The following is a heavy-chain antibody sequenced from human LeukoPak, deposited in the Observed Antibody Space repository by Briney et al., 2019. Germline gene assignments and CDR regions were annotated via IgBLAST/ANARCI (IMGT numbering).Heavy chain of an antibody. Sequence: SVKVSCKTSGGSFSSFNLNWVRQAPGQGLEWMRGIIPIFGSPNYAQKFQGRLTITTDESTATGYMELSSLRSEDTAVYYCASRQHWGQGTQVTVSS. J-gene: IGHJ1*01. CDR1: GGSFSSFN. CDR2: IIPIFGSP. V-gene: IGHV1-69*05. CDR3: ASRQH.